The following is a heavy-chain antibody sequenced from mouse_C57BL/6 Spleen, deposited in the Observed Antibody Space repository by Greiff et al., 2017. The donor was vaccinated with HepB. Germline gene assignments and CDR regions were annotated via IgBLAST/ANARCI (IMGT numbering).Heavy chain of an antibody. D-gene: IGHD2-1*01. CDR3: ARNGNNTGAFDV. Sequence: EVKLMESGGGLVQPGGSLKLSCAASGFTFSDYGMAWVRQAPRKGPEWVAFISNLAYSIYYADTVTGRFTISRENAKNTLYLEMSSLRSEDTAMYYCARNGNNTGAFDVWGTGTTVTVSS. J-gene: IGHJ1*03. CDR1: GFTFSDYG. CDR2: ISNLAYSI. V-gene: IGHV5-15*01.